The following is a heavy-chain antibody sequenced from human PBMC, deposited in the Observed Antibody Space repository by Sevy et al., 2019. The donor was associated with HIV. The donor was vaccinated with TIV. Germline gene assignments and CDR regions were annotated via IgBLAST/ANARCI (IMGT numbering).Heavy chain of an antibody. V-gene: IGHV4-59*01. CDR1: GGSISSYY. J-gene: IGHJ4*02. D-gene: IGHD6-19*01. Sequence: SETLSLTYTVSGGSISSYYWSWIRQPPGKGLEWIGYIYYSGSTNYNPSLKSRVTISVDTSKNQFSLKLSSVTAADTAVYYCARDSSGWGFPFDYWGQGTLVTVSS. CDR2: IYYSGST. CDR3: ARDSSGWGFPFDY.